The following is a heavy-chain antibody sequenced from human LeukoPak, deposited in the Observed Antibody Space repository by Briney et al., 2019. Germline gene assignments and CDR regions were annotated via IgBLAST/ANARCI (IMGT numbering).Heavy chain of an antibody. V-gene: IGHV4-4*02. CDR1: GGSISSTNW. CDR2: IYHTGST. J-gene: IGHJ4*02. Sequence: SETLSLTCAVSGGSISSTNWWSWVRQPPGKGLEWIGEIYHTGSTNYNPSLKSRVTISVDTSKNQFSLKLSSVTAADTAVYYCARQLITVAGMADYWGQGTLVTVSS. D-gene: IGHD6-19*01. CDR3: ARQLITVAGMADY.